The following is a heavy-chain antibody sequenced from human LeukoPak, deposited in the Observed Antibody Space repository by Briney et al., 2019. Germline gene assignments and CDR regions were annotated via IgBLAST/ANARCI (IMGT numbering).Heavy chain of an antibody. CDR3: AKDARRSSGWYFFDH. CDR2: ISDSGGTT. Sequence: GGSLRLSCVASEFTFSNLAMGWVRQAPGKGLEWVSVISDSGGTTYYADSVKGRFTISRDNSRNTLYLQMNSLRVEDTAVYYCAKDARRSSGWYFFDHWGQGTLVTVSS. D-gene: IGHD6-19*01. CDR1: EFTFSNLA. J-gene: IGHJ4*02. V-gene: IGHV3-23*01.